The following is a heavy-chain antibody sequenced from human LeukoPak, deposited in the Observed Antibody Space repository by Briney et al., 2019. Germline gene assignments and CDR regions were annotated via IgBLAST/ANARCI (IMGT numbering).Heavy chain of an antibody. D-gene: IGHD5-12*01. J-gene: IGHJ3*02. Sequence: ASVKVSCKASGYTFTTYSMHWVGQAPGQRLEWMGWINARYGSTKYLQKFQGRITLTRDTSASTVYMELSSLRSEDTAVYYCARDGYSGHDFSGNAFDIWGQGTMVTVSS. CDR3: ARDGYSGHDFSGNAFDI. V-gene: IGHV1-3*01. CDR1: GYTFTTYS. CDR2: INARYGST.